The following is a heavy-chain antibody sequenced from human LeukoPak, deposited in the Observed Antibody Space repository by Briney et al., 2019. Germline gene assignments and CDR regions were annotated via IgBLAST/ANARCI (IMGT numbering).Heavy chain of an antibody. V-gene: IGHV1-69*05. CDR3: ARRRRIEAAGSRGDAFDI. J-gene: IGHJ3*02. Sequence: ASVKVSCKASGGTFSSYAISWVRQAPGQGLEWMGGIIPIFGTANYAQKFQGRVTITTDESTSTAYMELSSLRSEDTTLYYCARRRRIEAAGSRGDAFDIWGQGTMVTVSS. CDR1: GGTFSSYA. CDR2: IIPIFGTA. D-gene: IGHD6-13*01.